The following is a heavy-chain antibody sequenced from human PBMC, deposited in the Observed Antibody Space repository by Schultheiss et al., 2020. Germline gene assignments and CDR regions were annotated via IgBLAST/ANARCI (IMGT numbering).Heavy chain of an antibody. Sequence: SETLSLTCTVSGGSISSYYWSWIRQPPGKGLEWIGSIYYSGSTYYNPSLKSRVTISVDTSKNQFSLKLSSVTAADTAVYYCARALWFGELYFDYWGQGTLVTVSS. D-gene: IGHD3-10*01. CDR1: GGSISSYY. J-gene: IGHJ4*02. CDR2: IYYSGST. V-gene: IGHV4-59*05. CDR3: ARALWFGELYFDY.